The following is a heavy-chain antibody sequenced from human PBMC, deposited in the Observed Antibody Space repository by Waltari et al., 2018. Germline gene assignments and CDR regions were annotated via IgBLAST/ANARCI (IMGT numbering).Heavy chain of an antibody. D-gene: IGHD6-25*01. CDR2: IYTSGRT. Sequence: QVQLQESGPGLVKPSETLSLTCTVSGGSISSYYWSWIRQPAGKGLGWIGRIYTSGRTNYNPSLKGRVTMSVDTSKNQFSLKLSSVTAADTAVYYCARDGTVYSSACKTYCYYGMDVWGQGTTVTVSS. CDR1: GGSISSYY. J-gene: IGHJ6*02. V-gene: IGHV4-4*07. CDR3: ARDGTVYSSACKTYCYYGMDV.